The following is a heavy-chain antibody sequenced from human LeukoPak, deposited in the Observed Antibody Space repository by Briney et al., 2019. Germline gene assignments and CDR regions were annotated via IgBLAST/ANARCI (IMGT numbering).Heavy chain of an antibody. D-gene: IGHD3-10*01. CDR3: AKSYGSGSYDCFDY. J-gene: IGHJ4*02. V-gene: IGHV3-23*01. CDR2: INYSGGSGGST. CDR1: GIIFSSYA. Sequence: GGSLRLSCAASGIIFSSYAMSWVRQAPGKGLEWVSGINYSGGSGGSTYYADSVRGRFTLSRDNSKNTLYLQMNSLRAEDTTVYYCAKSYGSGSYDCFDYWGQGTLVTVSS.